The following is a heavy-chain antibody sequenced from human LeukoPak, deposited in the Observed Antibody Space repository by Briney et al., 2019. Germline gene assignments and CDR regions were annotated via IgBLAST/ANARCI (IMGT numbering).Heavy chain of an antibody. CDR3: ARMSVDRSNNYYYYSLDV. CDR2: IKPSSGGT. D-gene: IGHD1/OR15-1a*01. CDR1: GYTFTDYY. V-gene: IGHV1-2*02. Sequence: ASVKVSCKASGYTFTDYYIHWVRQAPGQGLEWLGWIKPSSGGTHFPRKFQGRVTMTRETSITTAYMEVSSLRSDDTATYYCARMSVDRSNNYYYYSLDVWGQGTAVTVSS. J-gene: IGHJ6*02.